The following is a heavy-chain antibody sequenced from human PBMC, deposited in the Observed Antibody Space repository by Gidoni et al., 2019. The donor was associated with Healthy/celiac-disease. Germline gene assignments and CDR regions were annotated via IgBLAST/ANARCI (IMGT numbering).Heavy chain of an antibody. J-gene: IGHJ4*02. CDR2: IWYDGSNK. CDR1: GFPFSSYG. V-gene: IGHV3-33*01. Sequence: QVQLVESGGGVVQPGRSLRLSCAASGFPFSSYGMHWVRQAPGKGLEWVAVIWYDGSNKYYADSVKGRFTISRDNSKNTLYLQMNSLRAEDTAVYYCARVRYSSSPLDYWGQGTLVTVSS. D-gene: IGHD6-6*01. CDR3: ARVRYSSSPLDY.